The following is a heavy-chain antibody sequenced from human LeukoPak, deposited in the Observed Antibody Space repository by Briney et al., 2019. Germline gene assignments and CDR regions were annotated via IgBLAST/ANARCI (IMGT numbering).Heavy chain of an antibody. CDR1: GGSISSSSYY. CDR2: IYYSGST. J-gene: IGHJ4*02. CDR3: ARDRGGYSGYAVDY. Sequence: PSETLSLTCTVSGGSISSSSYYWGWIRQPPGKGLEWIGSIYYSGSTYYNPSLKSRVTISVDTSKNQFSLKLSSVTAADTAVYYCARDRGGYSGYAVDYWGQGTLVTVSS. D-gene: IGHD5-12*01. V-gene: IGHV4-39*07.